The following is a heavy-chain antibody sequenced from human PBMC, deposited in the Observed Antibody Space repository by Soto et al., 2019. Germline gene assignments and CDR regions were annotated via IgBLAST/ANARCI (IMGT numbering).Heavy chain of an antibody. V-gene: IGHV1-69*01. Sequence: QVQLVQSGAEVKKTGSSVKVSCKASGGTFRSYAISWVRQAPGQGLEWMGGIIPIFGTANYAQKFQGRVTITADESTSTAYMELSRLRSEDTAVYYCARGGDYSNYVGMRDYWGQGTLVTVSS. CDR3: ARGGDYSNYVGMRDY. CDR1: GGTFRSYA. D-gene: IGHD4-4*01. J-gene: IGHJ4*02. CDR2: IIPIFGTA.